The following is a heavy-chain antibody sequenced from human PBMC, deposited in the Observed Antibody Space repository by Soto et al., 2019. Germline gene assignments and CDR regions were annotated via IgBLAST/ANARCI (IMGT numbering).Heavy chain of an antibody. CDR2: ISHSGST. CDR3: ARAVAPYLGTWFDP. Sequence: PSETLSLTCAVSGGSISSGNSYSWSWIRQPPGKGLEWIGSISHSGSTSYNPSLKGRVTMSVDKSKNQFSLNLPSVTAADMAVYYCARAVAPYLGTWFDPWGQGTLVTVSS. CDR1: GGSISSGNSYS. J-gene: IGHJ5*02. V-gene: IGHV4-30-2*01. D-gene: IGHD3-16*01.